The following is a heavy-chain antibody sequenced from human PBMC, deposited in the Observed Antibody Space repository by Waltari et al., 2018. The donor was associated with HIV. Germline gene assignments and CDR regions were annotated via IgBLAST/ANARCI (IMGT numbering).Heavy chain of an antibody. CDR1: GFTFSSYA. Sequence: EVHLVESGGGLVQPGGSLRLSCAASGFTFSSYAMNWVRQAPGKGWEWVAYISSGSETIYYADSVKGRFTISRDNGQNSLFLQMSSLRDEDTAVYYCVRYSSAYHWGQGTLLTVSS. CDR2: ISSGSETI. D-gene: IGHD5-18*01. J-gene: IGHJ1*01. CDR3: VRYSSAYH. V-gene: IGHV3-48*02.